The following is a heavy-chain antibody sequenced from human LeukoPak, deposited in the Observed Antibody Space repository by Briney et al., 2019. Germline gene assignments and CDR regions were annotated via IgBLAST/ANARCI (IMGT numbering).Heavy chain of an antibody. CDR3: ARVTVWIKNHYYMDV. CDR1: GGSISSYY. V-gene: IGHV4-4*07. CDR2: IYTSGST. Sequence: SETLSLTCTVSGGSISSYYWSWIRQPAGKGLEWIGRIYTSGSTNYNPSLKSRVTMSVDTSKNQFSLKLSSVAAADTAVYYCARVTVWIKNHYYMDVWGKGTTVTISS. D-gene: IGHD3-16*01. J-gene: IGHJ6*03.